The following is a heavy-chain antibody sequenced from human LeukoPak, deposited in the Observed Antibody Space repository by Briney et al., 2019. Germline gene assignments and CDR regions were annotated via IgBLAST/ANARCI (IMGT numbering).Heavy chain of an antibody. CDR2: ISYDGSNK. CDR1: GFTFSSYA. J-gene: IGHJ4*02. D-gene: IGHD3-10*01. CDR3: ARDRGEIGLDY. V-gene: IGHV3-30*04. Sequence: GGSLRLSCAASGFTFSSYAMHWVRQAPGKGLEWVAVISYDGSNKYYADSVKGRFTISRDNSKNTLYLQMNSLRAEDTAVYYCARDRGEIGLDYWGQGTLVTVSS.